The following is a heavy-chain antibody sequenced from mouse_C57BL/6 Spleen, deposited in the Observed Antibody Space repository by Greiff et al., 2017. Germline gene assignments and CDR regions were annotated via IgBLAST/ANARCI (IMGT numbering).Heavy chain of an antibody. V-gene: IGHV1-81*01. J-gene: IGHJ1*03. CDR3: AIFDYYGSGFDV. CDR2: IYPRSGNT. D-gene: IGHD1-1*01. Sequence: QVQLQQSGAELARPGASVKLSCKASGYTFTSYGISWVKQRTGQGLEWIGEIYPRSGNTYYNEKFKGKATLTADKSSRTAYMALRSLTSEDSAVYFFAIFDYYGSGFDVWGTWITVTVSS. CDR1: GYTFTSYG.